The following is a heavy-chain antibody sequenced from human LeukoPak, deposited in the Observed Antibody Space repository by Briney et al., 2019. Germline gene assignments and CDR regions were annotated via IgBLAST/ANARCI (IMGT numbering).Heavy chain of an antibody. CDR1: GGSFSSNNYY. V-gene: IGHV4-39*01. CDR2: LYHSGTT. Sequence: SETLSLTCTVSGGSFSSNNYYWGWIRQSPGKGLEGMGSLYHSGTTYYNPSHKSRTTISVDTSNNQFTLMVSPVTAANAAVYYCARHYRVGGYSCGMVVWGRGTTVTVSS. CDR3: ARHYRVGGYSCGMVV. J-gene: IGHJ6*02. D-gene: IGHD2-21*01.